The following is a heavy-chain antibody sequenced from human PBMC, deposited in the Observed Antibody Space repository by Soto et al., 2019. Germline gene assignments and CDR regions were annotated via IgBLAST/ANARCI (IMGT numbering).Heavy chain of an antibody. V-gene: IGHV4-34*01. CDR1: GGSFSGYY. Sequence: QVQLQQWGAGLLKPSETLSLTCAVYGGSFSGYYWSWIRQPPGKGLEWIGEINHSGSTNYNPSLKSRVTISVDPSKNQFSLKLSSVTAADTAVYYCARVSVPAARSFDYWGQGTLVTVSS. D-gene: IGHD2-2*01. CDR2: INHSGST. J-gene: IGHJ4*02. CDR3: ARVSVPAARSFDY.